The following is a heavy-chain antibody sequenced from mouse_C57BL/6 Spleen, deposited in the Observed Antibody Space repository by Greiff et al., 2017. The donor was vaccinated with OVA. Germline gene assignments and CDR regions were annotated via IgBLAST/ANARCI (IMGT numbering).Heavy chain of an antibody. D-gene: IGHD1-1*01. J-gene: IGHJ3*01. Sequence: VQLQQSGAELVRPGASVTLSCKASGYTFTDYEMHWVKQTPVHGLEWIGAIDPETGGTAYNQKFKGKAILTADKSSSTAYMELRSLTSEDSAVYYCTTNYYYGSSLAWFAYWGQGTLVTVSA. CDR3: TTNYYYGSSLAWFAY. CDR2: IDPETGGT. V-gene: IGHV1-15*01. CDR1: GYTFTDYE.